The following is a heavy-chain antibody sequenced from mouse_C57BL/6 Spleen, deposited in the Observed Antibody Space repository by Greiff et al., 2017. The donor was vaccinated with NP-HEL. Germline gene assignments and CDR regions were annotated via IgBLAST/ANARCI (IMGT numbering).Heavy chain of an antibody. J-gene: IGHJ4*01. D-gene: IGHD1-1*01. CDR1: GYTFTSYW. Sequence: VQLQQSGAELAKPGASVKLSCKASGYTFTSYWMHWVKQRPGQGLEWIGYINPSSGYTKYNQKFKDKATLTADKSSSTAYMQLSSLTSEDSAVYYCASALITTNAMDYWGQGTSVTVSS. CDR3: ASALITTNAMDY. V-gene: IGHV1-7*01. CDR2: INPSSGYT.